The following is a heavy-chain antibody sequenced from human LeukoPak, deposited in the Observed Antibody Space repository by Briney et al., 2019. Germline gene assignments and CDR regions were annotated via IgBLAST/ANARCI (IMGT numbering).Heavy chain of an antibody. V-gene: IGHV4-59*01. Sequence: SQTLSLTCTVSGXSISPYYWNCLRQPPGKGLDCIGSTYYRRNTNYHPSIKSRVPLSLCTSKNRFSLRLSSVTAADTAIYYCARVPGGLYDYGGVGYYYDSWGQGTLVTVSS. CDR2: TYYRRNT. D-gene: IGHD4-17*01. CDR1: GXSISPYY. J-gene: IGHJ4*02. CDR3: ARVPGGLYDYGGVGYYYDS.